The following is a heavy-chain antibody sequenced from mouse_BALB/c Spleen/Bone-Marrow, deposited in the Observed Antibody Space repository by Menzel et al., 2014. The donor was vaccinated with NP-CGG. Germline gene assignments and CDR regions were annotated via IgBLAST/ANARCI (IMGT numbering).Heavy chain of an antibody. D-gene: IGHD2-1*01. J-gene: IGHJ4*01. CDR2: ISGGGSYT. CDR3: ARQNGNYGYYYAMDY. V-gene: IGHV5-9-2*01. CDR1: GFTFSSYS. Sequence: EVKLQESGGGLVKPGGSLKLSCAASGFTFSSYSMSWVRQTPEKRLEWVATISGGGSYTYYPDSVKGRFTISRDNAKNNLYLQMSSLRSEDTALYYCARQNGNYGYYYAMDYWGQGTSVTVSS.